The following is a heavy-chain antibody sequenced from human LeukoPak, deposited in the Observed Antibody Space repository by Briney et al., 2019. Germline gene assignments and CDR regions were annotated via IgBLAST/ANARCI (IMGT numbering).Heavy chain of an antibody. V-gene: IGHV3-23*01. Sequence: GGSLRLSCAASGFTFSSYAMSWDRQPPGKGLEWVSSIFPSGGEIHYADSVRGRFTISRDNSKSTLSLQMNSLRAEDTAIYYCATYRQVLLPFESWGQGTLVTVSS. CDR2: IFPSGGEI. D-gene: IGHD2-8*02. CDR1: GFTFSSYA. J-gene: IGHJ4*02. CDR3: ATYRQVLLPFES.